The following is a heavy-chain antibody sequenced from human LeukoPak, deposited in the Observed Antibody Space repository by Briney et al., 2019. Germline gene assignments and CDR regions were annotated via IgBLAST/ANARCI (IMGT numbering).Heavy chain of an antibody. V-gene: IGHV4-30-2*01. CDR3: AKAELWGTFDY. Sequence: SETLSLTCTVSGGSISSGGYYWSWIRQPPGKGLEWIGYIYHSGSTYYNPSLKSRVTISVDRSKNQFSLKLSSVTAADTAVYYCAKAELWGTFDYWGQGTLVTVSS. CDR1: GGSISSGGYY. CDR2: IYHSGST. J-gene: IGHJ4*02. D-gene: IGHD5-18*01.